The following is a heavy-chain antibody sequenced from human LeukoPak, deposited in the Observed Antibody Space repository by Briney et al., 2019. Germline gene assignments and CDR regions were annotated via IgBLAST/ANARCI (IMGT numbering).Heavy chain of an antibody. CDR1: GFTFSSYG. V-gene: IGHV3-33*01. CDR3: SRGMGWLRYPKSYFDY. D-gene: IGHD5-24*01. J-gene: IGHJ4*02. CDR2: IWFDGSNK. Sequence: PGGSLRLSCAPSGFTFSSYGMHWVRQAPGEGLEWVAVIWFDGSNKYYADSVKGRFTISRNNSKNTLYLQMNSLISEDRAVYHVSRGMGWLRYPKSYFDYWGQGTLVTVSS.